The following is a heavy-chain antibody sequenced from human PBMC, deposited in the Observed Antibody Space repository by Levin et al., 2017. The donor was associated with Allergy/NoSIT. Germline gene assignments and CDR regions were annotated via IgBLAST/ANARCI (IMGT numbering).Heavy chain of an antibody. Sequence: KPGGSLRLSCSGSGFRFKDYVLAWFRQAPGKGLEWVGFIRSQSYGGPPQYAASVKGRFTISRDDSKSIGYLEMTSLRTDDTAVYYCSRDGDHYYYGLDVWGQGTTVTVSS. CDR2: IRSQSYGGPP. J-gene: IGHJ6*02. CDR3: SRDGDHYYYGLDV. CDR1: GFRFKDYV. V-gene: IGHV3-49*05. D-gene: IGHD7-27*01.